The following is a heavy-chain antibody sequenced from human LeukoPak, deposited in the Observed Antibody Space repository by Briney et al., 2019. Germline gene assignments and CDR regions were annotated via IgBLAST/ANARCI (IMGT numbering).Heavy chain of an antibody. CDR1: GFTFSDYY. Sequence: GGSLRLSCAASGFTFSDYYMSWILQAPGKGLEWLSYISSDGTTIQYADSVKGRFTISRDNAKNSLYLQMNSLRAEDTAVYYCAREERLRWTAYWGQGTLVAVAS. J-gene: IGHJ4*02. CDR2: ISSDGTTI. CDR3: AREERLRWTAY. D-gene: IGHD4-23*01. V-gene: IGHV3-11*01.